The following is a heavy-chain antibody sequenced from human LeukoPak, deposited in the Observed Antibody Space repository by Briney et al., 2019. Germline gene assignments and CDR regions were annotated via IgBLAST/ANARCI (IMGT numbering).Heavy chain of an antibody. CDR1: GYTFTSYG. V-gene: IGHV1-18*01. CDR2: ISAYNGNT. Sequence: ASVKVSCKASGYTFTSYGISWVRQAPGQGLEWMGWISAYNGNTNYAQKLQGRVTMTTDTSTSTAYMELRSLRSDDTAVYYCARDPAYYDILTGYYTSLYYFDYCGQGTLVTVSS. CDR3: ARDPAYYDILTGYYTSLYYFDY. D-gene: IGHD3-9*01. J-gene: IGHJ4*02.